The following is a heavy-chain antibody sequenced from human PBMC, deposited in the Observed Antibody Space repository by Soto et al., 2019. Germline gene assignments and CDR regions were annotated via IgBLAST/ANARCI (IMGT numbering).Heavy chain of an antibody. Sequence: GGSLRLSCAASGFTFSSYGMHWVRQAPGKGLEWVAVIWYDGSNKYYADSVKGRFTISRDNSKNTLYLQMNSLRAEDTAVYYCAKEVGATAQFDYWGQGTLVTVSS. CDR1: GFTFSSYG. CDR2: IWYDGSNK. D-gene: IGHD1-26*01. V-gene: IGHV3-33*06. J-gene: IGHJ4*02. CDR3: AKEVGATAQFDY.